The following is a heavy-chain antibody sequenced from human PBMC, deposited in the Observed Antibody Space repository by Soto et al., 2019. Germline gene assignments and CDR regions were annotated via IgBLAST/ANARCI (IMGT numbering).Heavy chain of an antibody. D-gene: IGHD6-19*01. J-gene: IGHJ4*02. Sequence: PGGSLRLSCAASGFTFSSYAMHWVRQAPGKGLEWVAVISYDGSNKYYADSVKGRFTISRDNSKNTLYLQMNSLRAEDTAVYYCARDKEQWLVLFQFDYWGQGTLVTVSS. CDR2: ISYDGSNK. V-gene: IGHV3-30-3*01. CDR3: ARDKEQWLVLFQFDY. CDR1: GFTFSSYA.